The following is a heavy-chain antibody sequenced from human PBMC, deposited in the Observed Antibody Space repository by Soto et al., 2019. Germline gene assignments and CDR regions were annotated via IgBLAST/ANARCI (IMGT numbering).Heavy chain of an antibody. CDR3: AKDGPDGYNLGY. V-gene: IGHV4-4*02. D-gene: IGHD5-12*01. J-gene: IGHJ4*02. CDR2: IHNSGST. Sequence: QVQLQESGPGLVKPSGTLSLSCTVSGDSISIDGWWSWVRQPPGKGLEWIGEIHNSGSTNYNPSLKSRVSISVDKSNNQFSLKLTSVTAADTAVYYCAKDGPDGYNLGYWGQGSLVTVSP. CDR1: GDSISIDGW.